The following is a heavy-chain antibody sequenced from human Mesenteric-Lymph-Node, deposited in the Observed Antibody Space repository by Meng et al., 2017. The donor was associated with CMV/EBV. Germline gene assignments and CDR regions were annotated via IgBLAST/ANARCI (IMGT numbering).Heavy chain of an antibody. CDR1: GFTFSSYG. Sequence: GESLKISCAASGFTFSSYGMHWVRQAPGKGLEWVAFIRYDGSNKYYADSVKGRFTISRDNSKNTLYLQMNSLRPEDTAVYYCARGLVWDFGSGSPPRCFSDYWGQGTLVTVSS. CDR2: IRYDGSNK. V-gene: IGHV3-30*02. J-gene: IGHJ4*02. CDR3: ARGLVWDFGSGSPPRCFSDY. D-gene: IGHD3-10*01.